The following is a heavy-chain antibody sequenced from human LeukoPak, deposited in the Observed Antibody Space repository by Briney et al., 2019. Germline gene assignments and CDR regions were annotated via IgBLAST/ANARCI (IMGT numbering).Heavy chain of an antibody. D-gene: IGHD1-7*01. CDR3: ARVLYNWNYGLGY. Sequence: ASVKVSCKASGYTSPATIFPWGDRPLEQGLGWLGWINPNSGGTNYAQKFQGRVTMTRDTSISTAYMELSRLRSDDTAVYYCARVLYNWNYGLGYWGQGTLVTVSS. J-gene: IGHJ4*02. V-gene: IGHV1-2*02. CDR1: GYTSPAT. CDR2: INPNSGGT.